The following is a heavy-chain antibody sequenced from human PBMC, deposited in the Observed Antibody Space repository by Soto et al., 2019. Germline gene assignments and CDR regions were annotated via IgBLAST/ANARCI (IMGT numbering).Heavy chain of an antibody. CDR3: ARWLPAAMEPGYFDY. V-gene: IGHV3-48*01. CDR2: ISSSSSTI. D-gene: IGHD2-2*01. Sequence: EVQLVESGGGLVQPGGSLRLSCAASGFTFSSYSMNWVRQAPGKGLEWVSYISSSSSTIYYADSVRGRFTISRDNAKNSLYLQMNRLRAEDTAVYYCARWLPAAMEPGYFDYWGQGTLVTVSS. J-gene: IGHJ4*02. CDR1: GFTFSSYS.